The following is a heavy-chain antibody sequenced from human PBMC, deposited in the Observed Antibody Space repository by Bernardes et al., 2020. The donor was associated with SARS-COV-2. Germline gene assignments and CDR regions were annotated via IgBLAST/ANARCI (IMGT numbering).Heavy chain of an antibody. Sequence: ASVKVSCKASGYTFTSYDINWVRQATGQGLEWMGWMNPNSGNTGYAQKFQGRVTMTRNTSISTAYMELSSLRSEDTAVYYCARGGYYDFWSGYYNRGNWFDPWGHGTLVTVSS. D-gene: IGHD3-3*01. CDR1: GYTFTSYD. V-gene: IGHV1-8*01. CDR2: MNPNSGNT. J-gene: IGHJ5*02. CDR3: ARGGYYDFWSGYYNRGNWFDP.